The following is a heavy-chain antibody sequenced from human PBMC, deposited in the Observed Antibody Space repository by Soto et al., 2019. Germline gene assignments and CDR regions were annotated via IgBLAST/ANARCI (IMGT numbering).Heavy chain of an antibody. Sequence: EVQLVESGGGLVQPGGSLKLSCAASGFTFSGSAMHWVRQASGKGLEWVGRIRSKANSYATAYAASVKGRFTMSRDDSKNTAYLQMNSLKTEDTAVYYCTRLADTAMHYGRDVWGQGTTVTVSS. D-gene: IGHD5-18*01. CDR3: TRLADTAMHYGRDV. CDR2: IRSKANSYAT. V-gene: IGHV3-73*02. CDR1: GFTFSGSA. J-gene: IGHJ6*02.